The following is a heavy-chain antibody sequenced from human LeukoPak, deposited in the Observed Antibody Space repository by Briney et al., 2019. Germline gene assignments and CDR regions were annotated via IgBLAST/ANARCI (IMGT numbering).Heavy chain of an antibody. CDR2: VYYIGTT. J-gene: IGHJ5*02. CDR3: ARNTSSSPWFDP. D-gene: IGHD6-6*01. V-gene: IGHV4-61*01. CDR1: GGSIKSPTSY. Sequence: SETLSLTCTVSGGSIKSPTSYWSWIRQAPGKGLEWIGNVYYIGTTTYNSSLQSRVTISVDTSKSQFSLEMASVTPEDTALYYCARNTSSSPWFDPWGQGTLVIVSS.